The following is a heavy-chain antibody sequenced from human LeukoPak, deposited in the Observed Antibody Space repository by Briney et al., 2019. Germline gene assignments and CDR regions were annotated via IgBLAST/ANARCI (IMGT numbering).Heavy chain of an antibody. Sequence: PGESLKISCKGSGYSFTIYWIGWVRQMPGKGLEWMGIIYPGDSDTRYSPSFQGQVTISADKSISTAYLQWSSLKASDAAMYYCASGIYDSSGYYLLGAFDIWGQGTMVTVSS. V-gene: IGHV5-51*01. J-gene: IGHJ3*02. CDR3: ASGIYDSSGYYLLGAFDI. CDR1: GYSFTIYW. D-gene: IGHD3-22*01. CDR2: IYPGDSDT.